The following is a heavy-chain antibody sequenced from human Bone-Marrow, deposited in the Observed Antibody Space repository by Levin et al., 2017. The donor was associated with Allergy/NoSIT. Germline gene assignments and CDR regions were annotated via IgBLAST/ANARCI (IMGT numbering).Heavy chain of an antibody. V-gene: IGHV3-23*01. CDR1: GFTFSSYA. CDR2: ITSRSGGAT. D-gene: IGHD3-10*01. Sequence: PGESLKISCAASGFTFSSYAMTWVRQAPGKGLEWVSTITSRSGGATHYADSVKGRLTISRDNSKNTLYLQMNSLRAEDTAVYYCVKDVLSYPYYWGQGTLVTVSS. J-gene: IGHJ4*02. CDR3: VKDVLSYPYY.